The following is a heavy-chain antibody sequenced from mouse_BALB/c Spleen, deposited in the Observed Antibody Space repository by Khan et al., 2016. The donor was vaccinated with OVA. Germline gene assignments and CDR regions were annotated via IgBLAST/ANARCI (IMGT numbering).Heavy chain of an antibody. CDR3: ARSLVDYYAMDY. CDR2: ISTGGHYT. V-gene: IGHV5-9-3*01. D-gene: IGHD2-2*01. CDR1: GFTFSSFA. Sequence: EVELVESGGGVVKPGGSLKLSCSASGFTFSSFAMSWVRQTPEKRLEWVATISTGGHYTFYPDSVKGRFTISRDNARNTLYLQMSSLRSEDTAKYYCARSLVDYYAMDYWGQGTSFTVSS. J-gene: IGHJ4*01.